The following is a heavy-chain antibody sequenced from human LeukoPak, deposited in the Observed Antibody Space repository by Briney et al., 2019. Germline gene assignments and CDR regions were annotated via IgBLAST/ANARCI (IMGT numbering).Heavy chain of an antibody. D-gene: IGHD6-19*01. CDR2: IRSKANSYAT. J-gene: IGHJ4*02. V-gene: IGHV3-73*01. CDR1: GFTFSGSA. Sequence: GGSLRLSCAASGFTFSGSAMHWVRQASGKGLEWVGRIRSKANSYATAYAASVKGRFTISRDDSKNTACLQMNSLKTEDTAVYYCTRSSVAVAGWGQGTLVTVSS. CDR3: TRSSVAVAG.